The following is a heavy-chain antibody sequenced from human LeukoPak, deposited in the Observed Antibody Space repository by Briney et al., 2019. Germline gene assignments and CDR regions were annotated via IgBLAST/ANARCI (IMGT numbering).Heavy chain of an antibody. D-gene: IGHD3-10*01. J-gene: IGHJ1*01. CDR1: GFTFSNYW. CDR3: MRQNRAYYFGH. V-gene: IGHV3-7*01. CDR2: IRQDGGEK. Sequence: GGSLRLSCAASGFTFSNYWMSWGRPAPGKGLEGVANIRQDGGEKNYVDSVKGRFSISRDNGKNSLYLQMNSLRVEDTAVYYCMRQNRAYYFGHWGQGTLVTVSS.